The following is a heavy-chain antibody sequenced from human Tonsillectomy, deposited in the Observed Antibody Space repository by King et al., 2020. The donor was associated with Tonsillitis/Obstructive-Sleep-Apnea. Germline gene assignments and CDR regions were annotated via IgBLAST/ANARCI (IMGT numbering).Heavy chain of an antibody. CDR3: NPMRRI. J-gene: IGHJ3*02. V-gene: IGHV3-15*07. Sequence: VQLVESGGGLVKPGGSLRLSCAASGFTFSKACMNCVRQAPGKGLEWVGRIKRKTYGGTTDYAAPVKGQFTISRDDSKNTLSLHINSLKTEDTAEYYYNPMRRIWGQGTMVTVSS. CDR1: GFTFSKAC. CDR2: IKRKTYGGTT.